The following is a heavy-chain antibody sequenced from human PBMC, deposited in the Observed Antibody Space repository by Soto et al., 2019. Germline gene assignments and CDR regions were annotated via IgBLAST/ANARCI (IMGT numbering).Heavy chain of an antibody. J-gene: IGHJ6*02. Sequence: GGSLRLSXAASGFTFSSYDMHWVRQATGKGLEWVSAIGTAGDTYYPGSVKGRFTISRENAKNSLYLQMNSLRAGDTAVYYCARDCSRGSCSYGMDVWGQGTTVTVSS. CDR1: GFTFSSYD. CDR3: ARDCSRGSCSYGMDV. CDR2: IGTAGDT. D-gene: IGHD2-15*01. V-gene: IGHV3-13*01.